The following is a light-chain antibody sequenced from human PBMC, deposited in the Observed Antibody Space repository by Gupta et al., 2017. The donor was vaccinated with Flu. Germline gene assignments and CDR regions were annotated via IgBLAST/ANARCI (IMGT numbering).Light chain of an antibody. CDR1: SSDFDPYNY. CDR2: EVS. CDR3: SSYTSNSAVI. Sequence: TISCSGASSDFDPYNYVSWYQQHPSKAPKLIIYEVSNRPSGVSHRFSGSTSGDTASLTISGLQVEDEAAYYCSSYTSNSAVIFGGGTKLTVL. V-gene: IGLV2-14*01. J-gene: IGLJ2*01.